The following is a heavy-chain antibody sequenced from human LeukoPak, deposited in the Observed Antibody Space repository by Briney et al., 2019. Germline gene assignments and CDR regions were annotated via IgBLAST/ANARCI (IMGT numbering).Heavy chain of an antibody. CDR3: AKDLGGSRWPLYYYGMDV. CDR2: ISWNSGNI. D-gene: IGHD6-13*01. Sequence: GGSLRLSCGVSGFTFDDYAMHWVRQAPGKGLEWVSGISWNSGNIGYADSVKGRFTISRDNAKNSLYLQMNSLRVEDTALYYCAKDLGGSRWPLYYYGMDVWGQGTTVTVSS. CDR1: GFTFDDYA. J-gene: IGHJ6*02. V-gene: IGHV3-9*01.